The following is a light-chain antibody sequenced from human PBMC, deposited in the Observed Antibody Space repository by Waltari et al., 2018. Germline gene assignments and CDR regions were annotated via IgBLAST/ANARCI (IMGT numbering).Light chain of an antibody. CDR1: SSNIGSNT. V-gene: IGLV1-44*01. CDR2: SNN. J-gene: IGLJ2*01. Sequence: QSVLTQQPSASGTPGQRVTISCSGSSSNIGSNTVNWYQQLPGTAPKLLIYSNNQRPSGVPDRFSGSKSGTSASLAISGLQSEDEADYYCGAWDDSLNAVVFGGGTKLTVL. CDR3: GAWDDSLNAVV.